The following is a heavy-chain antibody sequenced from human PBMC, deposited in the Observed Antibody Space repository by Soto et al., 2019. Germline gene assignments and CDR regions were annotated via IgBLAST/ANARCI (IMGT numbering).Heavy chain of an antibody. Sequence: ASVKVSCKASGYTFTSYGISWVRQAPGQGLEWMGWISAYNGNTIYAQKFQGRVTMTEDTSTDTAYMELSSLRSEDTAVYYCATDWGSRELSSLFDYWGQGTLVTVSS. J-gene: IGHJ4*02. V-gene: IGHV1-18*01. D-gene: IGHD1-26*01. CDR2: ISAYNGNT. CDR1: GYTFTSYG. CDR3: ATDWGSRELSSLFDY.